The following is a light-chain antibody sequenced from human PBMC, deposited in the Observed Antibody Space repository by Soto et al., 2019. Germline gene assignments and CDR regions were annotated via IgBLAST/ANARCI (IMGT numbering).Light chain of an antibody. CDR3: CSYAGSSTYV. CDR1: SSDVGSYNL. Sequence: QSVLTQPASVSGSPGQSITISCTGTSSDVGSYNLVSWYQQHPGKAPKLMIYEGSKRPSGGSNRFSGSKSGNTASLTISGLQAEDEADYSCCSYAGSSTYVFGTGTKGTVL. J-gene: IGLJ1*01. CDR2: EGS. V-gene: IGLV2-23*01.